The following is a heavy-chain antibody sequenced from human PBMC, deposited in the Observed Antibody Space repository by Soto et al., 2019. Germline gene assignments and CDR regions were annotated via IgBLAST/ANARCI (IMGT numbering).Heavy chain of an antibody. CDR3: VREAYIGYGHAIDH. CDR1: GVTISTYY. CDR2: NYHSGTT. Sequence: SETLSLTCAVSGVTISTYYWSLIRQPPGKGLEWIGYNYHSGTTNYNPSLKSRVTISVDTSKNQFSLRLTSVTAAYTAIYYCVREAYIGYGHAIDHWGQGIMVTVSS. V-gene: IGHV4-59*01. J-gene: IGHJ4*02. D-gene: IGHD5-12*01.